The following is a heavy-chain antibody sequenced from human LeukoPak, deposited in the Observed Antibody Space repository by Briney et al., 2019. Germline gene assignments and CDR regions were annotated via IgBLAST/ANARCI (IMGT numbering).Heavy chain of an antibody. V-gene: IGHV3-21*01. D-gene: IGHD6-13*01. J-gene: IGHJ4*02. CDR3: AREAGYSSSWYYFDY. CDR2: TSSSSSYI. CDR1: GFTFSSYS. Sequence: PGGSLRLSCAASGFTFSSYSMNWVRQAPGKGLEWVSSTSSSSSYIYYADSVKGRFTISRDNAKNSLYLQMNSLRAEDTAVYYCAREAGYSSSWYYFDYWGQGTLVTVSS.